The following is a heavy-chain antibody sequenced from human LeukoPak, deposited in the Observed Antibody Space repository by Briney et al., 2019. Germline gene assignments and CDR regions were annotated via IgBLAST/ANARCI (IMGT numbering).Heavy chain of an antibody. CDR2: ISGDGGST. V-gene: IGHV3-43*02. CDR1: GFTFDDYA. D-gene: IGHD1-14*01. CDR3: AKDSRSASNHLRWFDP. Sequence: GGSLRLSCAASGFTFDDYAMHWVRQAPGEGLEWVSLISGDGGSTYYADSVKGRFTISRDNSKNSLYLQMNSLRTEDTALYYCAKDSRSASNHLRWFDPWGQGTLVTVSS. J-gene: IGHJ5*02.